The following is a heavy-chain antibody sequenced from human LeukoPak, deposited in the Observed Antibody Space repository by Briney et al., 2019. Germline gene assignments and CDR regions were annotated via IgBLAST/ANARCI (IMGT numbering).Heavy chain of an antibody. CDR3: ARGRYLITMVRGVGGWFDP. J-gene: IGHJ5*02. Sequence: SETLSLTCAVYGGSFSGYYWSWIRQPPGKGLEWIGEINHSGSTKYNPSLKSRVTISVDTSKNQFSLKLSSVTAADTAVYYCARGRYLITMVRGVGGWFDPWGQGTLVTVSS. CDR1: GGSFSGYY. CDR2: INHSGST. V-gene: IGHV4-34*01. D-gene: IGHD3-10*01.